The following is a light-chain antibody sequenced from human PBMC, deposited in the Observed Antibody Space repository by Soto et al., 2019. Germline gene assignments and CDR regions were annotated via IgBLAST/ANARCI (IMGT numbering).Light chain of an antibody. CDR1: SSDVGGYNY. Sequence: QSVLTRPRSVSGSPGQSVTISCTGTSSDVGGYNYVSWYQQHPGKAPKLMIYDVSKRPSGVPDRFSGSKSGNTASLTISGLQAEDGADYYCCSYAGSYTWVFGGGTKLTVL. V-gene: IGLV2-11*01. CDR2: DVS. CDR3: CSYAGSYTWV. J-gene: IGLJ3*02.